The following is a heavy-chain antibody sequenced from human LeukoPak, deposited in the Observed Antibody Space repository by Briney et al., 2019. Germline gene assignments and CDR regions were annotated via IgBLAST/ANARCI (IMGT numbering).Heavy chain of an antibody. Sequence: SETLSLTCTVSGGSISSSSYYWGWIRQPPGKGLEWIGSIYYSGSTYYNPSLKSRVTISVDTSKNQFSLKLSSVTAADTAVYYCARQVRRIMITFGGVIRWFDPWGQGTLVTVSS. CDR1: GGSISSSSYY. V-gene: IGHV4-39*01. CDR3: ARQVRRIMITFGGVIRWFDP. D-gene: IGHD3-16*02. J-gene: IGHJ5*02. CDR2: IYYSGST.